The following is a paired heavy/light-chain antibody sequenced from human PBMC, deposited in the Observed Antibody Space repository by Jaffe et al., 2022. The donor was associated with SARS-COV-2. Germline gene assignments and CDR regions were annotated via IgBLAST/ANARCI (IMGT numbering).Heavy chain of an antibody. CDR1: GFTFTNYA. J-gene: IGHJ4*02. Sequence: EVQLLESGGGLVQPGGSLRLSCASSGFTFTNYAMSWVRQAPGKGLEWVSGITGGADRTDYADSVKGRFTISRDNSKNTLDLLMNSLRGEDTAIYYCARDRVSSTSCPDHWGQGTLVTVSS. CDR3: ARDRVSSTSCPDH. CDR2: ITGGADRT. V-gene: IGHV3-23*01. D-gene: IGHD2-2*01.
Light chain of an antibody. J-gene: IGLJ2*01. CDR3: CSYPDIREV. Sequence: QSALTQPRSVSGSPGQSVTISCTGSSSDVGHYNYVSWYQQHPGKAPKLMIFDVNKRPSGVPDRFSGSKSGNTASLTISGLQAEDEADYYCCSYPDIREVFGGGTKLSVL. V-gene: IGLV2-11*01. CDR1: SSDVGHYNY. CDR2: DVN.